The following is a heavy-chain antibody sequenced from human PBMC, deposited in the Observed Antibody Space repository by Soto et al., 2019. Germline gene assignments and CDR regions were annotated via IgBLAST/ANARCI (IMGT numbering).Heavy chain of an antibody. D-gene: IGHD3-22*01. V-gene: IGHV1-18*01. CDR3: ARDKYGNVYDSMRP. Sequence: GPEVKKPGASVKVSCKTSGYSFNFYGINWVRQAPGQGLEWMGWINPHNGNTNYTQKFQGRVTMTTDTSASTAYMEVRSLRSDDTAVYYCARDKYGNVYDSMRPWGQGTLVTVSS. CDR1: GYSFNFYG. J-gene: IGHJ5*02. CDR2: INPHNGNT.